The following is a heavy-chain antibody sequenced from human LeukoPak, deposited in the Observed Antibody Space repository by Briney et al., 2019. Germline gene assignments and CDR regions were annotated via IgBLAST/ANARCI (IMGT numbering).Heavy chain of an antibody. CDR3: ARGRSNYYGMDV. CDR2: IYYNGNT. D-gene: IGHD1-26*01. J-gene: IGHJ6*02. V-gene: IGHV4-59*01. CDR1: DGSINSYY. Sequence: KPSEPLSLTCSVSDGSINSYYWNWIRRPPGKGLEWIGYIYYNGNTNYSPSLRSRVTMSVDTSKNLFSLKVSSVTAADTAVYYCARGRSNYYGMDVWGQGTTVTVSS.